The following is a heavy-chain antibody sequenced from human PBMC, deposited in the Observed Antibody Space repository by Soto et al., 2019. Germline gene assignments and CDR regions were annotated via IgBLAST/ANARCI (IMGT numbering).Heavy chain of an antibody. D-gene: IGHD5-18*01. V-gene: IGHV3-30-3*01. CDR3: ARDNGYSHGHGMDV. Sequence: GGSMRLSCEASGFTSSSYTIHWVRQAPGKGLEWVAVILYDGGNKYYADSVKGGFTISRDNSKNTLYLQMNSLRAEDTAVYYCARDNGYSHGHGMDVWGQGTTVTVSS. CDR1: GFTSSSYT. J-gene: IGHJ6*02. CDR2: ILYDGGNK.